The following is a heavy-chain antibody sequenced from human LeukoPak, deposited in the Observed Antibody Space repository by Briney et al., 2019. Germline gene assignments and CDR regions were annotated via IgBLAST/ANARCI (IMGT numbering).Heavy chain of an antibody. Sequence: GGSLRLSCAASGSTFNYAMSWVRQAPGKGLEWVSAISGSGGSTYYADSVKGRFTISRDNSKNTLYLQMNSLRAEDTAVYYCAKRRFPENKIGYWGQGTLVTVSS. CDR2: ISGSGGST. V-gene: IGHV3-23*01. CDR1: GSTFNYA. CDR3: AKRRFPENKIGY. D-gene: IGHD1/OR15-1a*01. J-gene: IGHJ4*02.